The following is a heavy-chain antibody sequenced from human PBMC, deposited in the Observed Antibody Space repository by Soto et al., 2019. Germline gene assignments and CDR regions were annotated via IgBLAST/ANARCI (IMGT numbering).Heavy chain of an antibody. CDR2: INHSGST. CDR3: ARGHNNYGRWIY. V-gene: IGHV4-34*01. J-gene: IGHJ4*02. CDR1: GGSFSGYY. Sequence: KSSETLSLTCAVYGGSFSGYYWIWIRQPPGKGLEWIGEINHSGSTNYNPSLKSRVTISVDTSKNQFSLKLSSVTAADTAVYYCARGHNNYGRWIYWGQGTLVTVSS. D-gene: IGHD4-4*01.